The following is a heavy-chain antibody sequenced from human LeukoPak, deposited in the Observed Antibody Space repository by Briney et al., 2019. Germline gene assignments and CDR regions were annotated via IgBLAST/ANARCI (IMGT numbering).Heavy chain of an antibody. J-gene: IGHJ4*02. Sequence: SRKASGGTFSSYAMHWVRQAPGKGLEWVAVISYDGSNKYYADSVKGRFTISRDNSKNTLYLQMNSLRAEDTAVYYCASADSSGYYHSRYYFDYWGQGTLVTVSS. V-gene: IGHV3-30*04. CDR1: GGTFSSYA. CDR2: ISYDGSNK. CDR3: ASADSSGYYHSRYYFDY. D-gene: IGHD3-22*01.